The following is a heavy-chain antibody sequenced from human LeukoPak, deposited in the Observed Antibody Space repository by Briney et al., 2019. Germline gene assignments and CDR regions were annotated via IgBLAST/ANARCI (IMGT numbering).Heavy chain of an antibody. J-gene: IGHJ3*02. D-gene: IGHD5-18*01. Sequence: GASVKVSCKASGYTFTSYGISWVRQAPGQGLEWMGRIIPIFGTANYAQKFQGRVTITTDESTSTAYMELSSLRSEDTAVYYCARTGLQLWSDAFDIWGQGTMVTVSS. CDR1: GYTFTSYG. CDR2: IIPIFGTA. CDR3: ARTGLQLWSDAFDI. V-gene: IGHV1-69*05.